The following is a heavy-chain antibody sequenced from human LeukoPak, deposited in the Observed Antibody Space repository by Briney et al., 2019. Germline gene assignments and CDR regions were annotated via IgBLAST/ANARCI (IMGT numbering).Heavy chain of an antibody. V-gene: IGHV1-46*01. Sequence: ASVKVSCKASGYTFSSYYIHWVRQAPGQGLEWMGIINPSGGSTSYAQKFQGRVTMTRDTSTSTVYMELSSLRSEDTAVYYCARALIRGVIITVGLDVWGQGTTVTVSS. D-gene: IGHD3-10*01. CDR1: GYTFSSYY. J-gene: IGHJ6*02. CDR3: ARALIRGVIITVGLDV. CDR2: INPSGGST.